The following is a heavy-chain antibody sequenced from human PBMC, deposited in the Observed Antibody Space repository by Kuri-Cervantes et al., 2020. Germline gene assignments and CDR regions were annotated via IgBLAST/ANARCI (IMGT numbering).Heavy chain of an antibody. D-gene: IGHD2-2*01. CDR1: GYTFTGYY. CDR3: AREGGYCSSTSCYWILRDYYYGMDV. J-gene: IGHJ6*02. V-gene: IGHV1-2*02. CDR2: INPNSGGT. Sequence: ASVKVSCKASGYTFTGYYMHWVRQAPGQGLEWMGWINPNSGGTNYAQKFQGRVTMTRDTSISTAYMELSRLRSDDTAVYYCAREGGYCSSTSCYWILRDYYYGMDVWGPGTTVTSP.